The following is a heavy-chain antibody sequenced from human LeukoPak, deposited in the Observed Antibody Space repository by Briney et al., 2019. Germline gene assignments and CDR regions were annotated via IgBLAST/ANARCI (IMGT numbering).Heavy chain of an antibody. CDR1: GGSISSGSYY. Sequence: PSQTLSLTCTVSGGSISSGSYYWSWIRQPAGKGLEWIGRIYTSGSTNYNPSLKSRVTMSVDTSKNQFSLKLSSVTAADTAVYYCARGRYCSSTSCSTAPFDYWGQGTLVTVSS. V-gene: IGHV4-61*02. J-gene: IGHJ4*02. CDR3: ARGRYCSSTSCSTAPFDY. D-gene: IGHD2-2*01. CDR2: IYTSGST.